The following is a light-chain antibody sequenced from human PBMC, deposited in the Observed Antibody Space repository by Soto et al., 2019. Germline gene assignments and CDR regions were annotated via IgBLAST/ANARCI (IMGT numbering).Light chain of an antibody. CDR2: WAS. J-gene: IGKJ4*01. CDR1: QRVLYSSNNQKY. V-gene: IGKV4-1*01. CDR3: QQYYSTPLT. Sequence: IVMTQSPDSLAVPLGERATINCKSSQRVLYSSNNQKYLAWYQQKPGQPPKLLIYWASTREAGVPDRFSVSGSGTDVTLTISSLQAEDVAVYYCQQYYSTPLTFGGGTKVEIK.